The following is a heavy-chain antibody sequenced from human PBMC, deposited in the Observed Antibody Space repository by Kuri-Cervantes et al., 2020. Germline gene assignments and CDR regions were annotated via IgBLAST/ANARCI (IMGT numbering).Heavy chain of an antibody. CDR2: INPSGGST. V-gene: IGHV1-46*01. Sequence: ASVNVSCKASGYTFTSYYMHWLRQAPGQGLDWMRIINPSGGSTSYAQKFQGRVTMTRDTSTSTVYMELSSLRSEDTAVYYCARDRTTEGGVTEDQYYYYYYGMDVWGQGTTVTVSS. D-gene: IGHD4-11*01. J-gene: IGHJ6*02. CDR3: ARDRTTEGGVTEDQYYYYYYGMDV. CDR1: GYTFTSYY.